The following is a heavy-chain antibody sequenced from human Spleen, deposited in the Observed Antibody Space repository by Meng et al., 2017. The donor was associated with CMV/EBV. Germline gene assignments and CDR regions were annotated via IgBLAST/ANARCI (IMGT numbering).Heavy chain of an antibody. D-gene: IGHD6-13*01. CDR1: GFSLSTSGVG. CDR3: AHRRGIAGCDY. V-gene: IGHV2-5*01. Sequence: CSFSGFSLSTSGVGVVWIRQPPGQALEWLALIYWSDDKNYSPSLKSRLTITKDTSKNQVVLTMTNVDPVDTATYYCAHRRGIAGCDYWGQGTLVTVSS. J-gene: IGHJ4*02. CDR2: IYWSDDK.